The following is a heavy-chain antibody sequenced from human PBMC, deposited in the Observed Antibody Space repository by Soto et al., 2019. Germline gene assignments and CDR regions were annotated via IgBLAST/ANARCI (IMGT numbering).Heavy chain of an antibody. CDR1: GGTFSSYA. CDR2: IIPIFGTA. D-gene: IGHD2-15*01. CDR3: ARSQGGSSSLDIYYYYYYGMDV. V-gene: IGHV1-69*01. J-gene: IGHJ6*02. Sequence: QVQLVQSGAEVKKPGSSVKVSCKAPGGTFSSYAISWVRQAPGQGLEWMGGIIPIFGTAKYAQKVQGRVTITADESTSTGYMELSSLRSEATAVYYCARSQGGSSSLDIYYYYYYGMDVWGQGTTVTVSS.